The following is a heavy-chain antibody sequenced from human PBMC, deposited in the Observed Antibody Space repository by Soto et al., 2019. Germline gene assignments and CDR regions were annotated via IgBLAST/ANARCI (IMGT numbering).Heavy chain of an antibody. Sequence: SVKVSCKASGYTFTSYYMHWVRQAPGQGLERIGIINPSGGSTSYAQKFQGRVTMTRDTSTSTVYMELSSLRSEDTAVYYCARSGEEYYDSSGYRPWGQGTLVTVSS. J-gene: IGHJ5*02. V-gene: IGHV1-46*01. CDR1: GYTFTSYY. CDR2: INPSGGST. D-gene: IGHD3-22*01. CDR3: ARSGEEYYDSSGYRP.